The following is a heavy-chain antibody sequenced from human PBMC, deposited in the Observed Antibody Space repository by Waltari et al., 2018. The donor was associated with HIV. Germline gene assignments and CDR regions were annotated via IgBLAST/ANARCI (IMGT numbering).Heavy chain of an antibody. CDR2: ISSSVSTI. CDR3: ARDGSSYYGLDY. V-gene: IGHV3-48*03. D-gene: IGHD1-26*01. CDR1: GFTFSTYE. Sequence: VQVVESGGGLVQPGGSLRLSCAAPGFTFSTYEMNWVRQAQGKGLEWVSYISSSVSTIYYADAVKGRFTISRDNAKDSLYLQMNSLRAEDTAVYFCARDGSSYYGLDYWGRGTLVTVSS. J-gene: IGHJ4*02.